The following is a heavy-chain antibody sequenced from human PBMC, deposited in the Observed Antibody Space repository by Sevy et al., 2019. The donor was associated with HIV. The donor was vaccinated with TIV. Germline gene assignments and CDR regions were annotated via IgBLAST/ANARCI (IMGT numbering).Heavy chain of an antibody. CDR1: GYSFTSYW. Sequence: GESLKISCKGSGYSFTSYWIGWVRQMPGKGLEWMGIIYPGDSEPRYSPSFQGQVTISADKSISIAYLQWSSLKASDTAMYYCERFRSGHGGNSAGVGDAFDIWGQGTMVTVSS. D-gene: IGHD2-21*02. CDR2: IYPGDSEP. J-gene: IGHJ3*02. V-gene: IGHV5-51*01. CDR3: ERFRSGHGGNSAGVGDAFDI.